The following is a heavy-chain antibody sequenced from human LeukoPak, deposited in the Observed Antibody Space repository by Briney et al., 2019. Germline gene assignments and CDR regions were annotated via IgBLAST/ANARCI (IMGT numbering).Heavy chain of an antibody. CDR3: ARGEYCTNGVCQDYYFDY. D-gene: IGHD2-8*01. J-gene: IGHJ4*02. Sequence: PGGSLRLSCAASGFTFSSYGMHWVRQAPGKGLEWVAVIWYDGSNKYYADSVKGRFTISRDNSKNTLHLQMNSLRAEDTAVYYCARGEYCTNGVCQDYYFDYWGQGTLVTVSS. CDR1: GFTFSSYG. CDR2: IWYDGSNK. V-gene: IGHV3-33*01.